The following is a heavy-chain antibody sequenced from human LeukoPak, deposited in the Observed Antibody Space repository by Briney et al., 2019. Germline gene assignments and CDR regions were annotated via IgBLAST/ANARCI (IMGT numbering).Heavy chain of an antibody. D-gene: IGHD3-3*01. CDR2: IYSSGSA. CDR1: GGSINSNNYY. CDR3: QSRYLEWLLEY. J-gene: IGHJ4*02. Sequence: SETLSLTCTVSGGSINSNNYYWGWIRQPPGKGLEWIGSIYSSGSAYYNPSLKSRVTISVDPSKNQFSLRLSSVTAADTAVYYCQSRYLEWLLEYWGQGTLVTVSS. V-gene: IGHV4-39*01.